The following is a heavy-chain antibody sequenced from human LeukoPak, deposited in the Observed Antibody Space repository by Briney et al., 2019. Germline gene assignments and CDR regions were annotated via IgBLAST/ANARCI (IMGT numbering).Heavy chain of an antibody. CDR1: GGSISSTNW. D-gene: IGHD1-1*01. J-gene: IGHJ5*02. Sequence: SETLSLTCGVSGGSISSTNWWTWVRQPPGEGLEWIGEVHLSGRTNYNPSLESRVTMSVDMSENHISLKLTSVTAADTAVNYCARDINPSLEGTLDWFDPWGQGTLVTVSS. CDR3: ARDINPSLEGTLDWFDP. V-gene: IGHV4-4*02. CDR2: VHLSGRT.